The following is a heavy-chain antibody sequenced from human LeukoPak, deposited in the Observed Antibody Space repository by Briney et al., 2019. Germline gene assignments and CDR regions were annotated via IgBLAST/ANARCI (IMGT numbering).Heavy chain of an antibody. J-gene: IGHJ3*02. CDR3: ARVGGFDAFDI. V-gene: IGHV1-2*02. CDR1: GYIFTAYY. CDR2: INPNNGGT. Sequence: GASVKVSCKASGYIFTAYYMHWVRQAPGQGLEWMGWINPNNGGTNSAQKLQGRVTMTRDTSINTVYMELNRLKSDDTAVYYCARVGGFDAFDIWGQGTMVTVSS.